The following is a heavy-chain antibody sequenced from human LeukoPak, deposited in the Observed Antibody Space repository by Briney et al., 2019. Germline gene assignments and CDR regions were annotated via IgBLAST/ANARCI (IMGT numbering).Heavy chain of an antibody. J-gene: IGHJ4*02. V-gene: IGHV3-21*01. Sequence: PGGSLRLSCAASGFTFSSYSMNWVRQAPGKGLEWVSSISSSSSYIYYADSVKGRFTISRDNAKNSLYLQMNSLRAEDTAVYYCARAHIAADLNFDYWGQGTLVTVSS. CDR3: ARAHIAADLNFDY. CDR1: GFTFSSYS. D-gene: IGHD6-13*01. CDR2: ISSSSSYI.